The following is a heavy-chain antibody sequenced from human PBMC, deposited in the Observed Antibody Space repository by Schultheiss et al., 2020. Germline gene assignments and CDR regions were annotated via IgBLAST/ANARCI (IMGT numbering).Heavy chain of an antibody. Sequence: SETLSLTCTVSGGSISSGDYYWSWIRQPPGKGLEWIGYIYYSGSTYYNPSLKSRVTISVDTSKNQFSLKLSSVTAADTAVYYCARGRYCSSTSCYIRDYGMDVWGKGTTVNVSS. CDR3: ARGRYCSSTSCYIRDYGMDV. CDR2: IYYSGST. D-gene: IGHD2-2*02. V-gene: IGHV4-30-4*01. J-gene: IGHJ6*04. CDR1: GGSISSGDYY.